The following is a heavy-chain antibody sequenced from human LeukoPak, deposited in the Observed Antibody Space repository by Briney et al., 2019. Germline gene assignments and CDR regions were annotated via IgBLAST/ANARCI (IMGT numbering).Heavy chain of an antibody. J-gene: IGHJ4*02. V-gene: IGHV1-8*03. Sequence: GASVKVSCKTSGYTFTGYDINWVRQAPGQGLEWMGYMNPDNDDTGYAREFQGRVTITRDTSISTAYMELSSLRSEDTAVYYCARGDRVSGGTDSWGQGTLVTVSS. CDR3: ARGDRVSGGTDS. CDR2: MNPDNDDT. CDR1: GYTFTGYD. D-gene: IGHD3-16*01.